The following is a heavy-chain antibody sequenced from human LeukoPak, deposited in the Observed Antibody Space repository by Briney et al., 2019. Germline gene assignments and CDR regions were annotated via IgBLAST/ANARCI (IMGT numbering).Heavy chain of an antibody. CDR3: ARGLGSGWPPSYYYGMDV. V-gene: IGHV4-59*01. CDR1: GDSISSSY. J-gene: IGHJ6*02. CDR2: IYYSGST. D-gene: IGHD6-19*01. Sequence: SETLSLTCAISGDSISSSYWSWIRQPPGKGLEWIGYIYYSGSTNYNPSLKSRVTMSLDTSKSHFSLKLSSVTAADTAVYFCARGLGSGWPPSYYYGMDVWGQGTTVTVSS.